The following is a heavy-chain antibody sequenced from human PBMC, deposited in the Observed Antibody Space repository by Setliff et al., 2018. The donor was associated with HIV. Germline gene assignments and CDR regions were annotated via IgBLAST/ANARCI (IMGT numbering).Heavy chain of an antibody. V-gene: IGHV5-51*01. CDR1: GYTFNSYW. D-gene: IGHD3-3*01. CDR2: IYPGDSDT. Sequence: GESLKISCKASGYTFNSYWIGWVRQVSGRGLEWMGIIYPGDSDTKYSPSFEGQVTISVDKSISTAYLQWTSLKASDSAIYYCARHNRDDYDFWSSHYATFLYVDHLGRGTLVTVSS. J-gene: IGHJ2*01. CDR3: ARHNRDDYDFWSSHYATFLYVDH.